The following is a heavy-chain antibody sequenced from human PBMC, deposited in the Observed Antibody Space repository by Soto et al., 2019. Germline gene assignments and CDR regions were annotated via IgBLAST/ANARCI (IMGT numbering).Heavy chain of an antibody. CDR3: ARGIETRPVFAFEV. CDR1: GFSLTTGGVG. D-gene: IGHD6-6*01. CDR2: IYWSGDE. V-gene: IGHV2-5*01. Sequence: XGPTLVTPQQTLTMTCSFSGFSLTTGGVGVWCIRQPPGKALEWLAHIYWSGDEHYRPSLKSRLSITKDASKNQVVLTMTNMEPVDTATYYCARGIETRPVFAFEVWGQGTMVTV. J-gene: IGHJ3*01.